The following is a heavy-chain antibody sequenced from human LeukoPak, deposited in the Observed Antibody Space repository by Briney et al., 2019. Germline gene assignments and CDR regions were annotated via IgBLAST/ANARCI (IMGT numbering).Heavy chain of an antibody. D-gene: IGHD1-14*01. CDR1: GGSISSSSYY. V-gene: IGHV4-39*01. J-gene: IGHJ6*02. CDR2: IYYSGST. CDR3: ARDNTPDPYYYYGMDV. Sequence: PSETLSLTCTVSGGSISSSSYYWGWIRQPPGKGLEWIGSIYYSGSTYYNPSLKSRVTISVDTSKNQFSLKLSSVTAADTAVYYCARDNTPDPYYYYGMDVWGQGTTVTVSS.